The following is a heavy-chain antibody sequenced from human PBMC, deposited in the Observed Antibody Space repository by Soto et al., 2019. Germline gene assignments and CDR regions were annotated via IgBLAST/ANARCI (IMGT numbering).Heavy chain of an antibody. CDR2: IYPGDSDT. D-gene: IGHD2-21*02. Sequence: PGESPKISCKGSGYSFTSYWIGWVRQMPGKGLEWMGIIYPGDSDTRYSPSFQGQVTISADKSISTAYLQWSSLKASDTAMYYCARQSRGGIGDCGPHYYYYGMEVWGQGTTVTVSS. CDR3: ARQSRGGIGDCGPHYYYYGMEV. CDR1: GYSFTSYW. V-gene: IGHV5-51*01. J-gene: IGHJ6*01.